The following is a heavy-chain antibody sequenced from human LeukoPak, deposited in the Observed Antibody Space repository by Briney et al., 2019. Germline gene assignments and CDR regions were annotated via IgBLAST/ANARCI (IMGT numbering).Heavy chain of an antibody. J-gene: IGHJ4*02. Sequence: PGGSLRLSCAASGFTFSDRYIDWVRQAPGKGLEWVGRSRNKANSYTTEYAASVKGRFTISRDESKNLLYLQVNSLTTEDTAVYYCTRCSTGTRLYYFDYWGQGTLVTVSS. CDR1: GFTFSDRY. CDR2: SRNKANSYTT. D-gene: IGHD1/OR15-1a*01. CDR3: TRCSTGTRLYYFDY. V-gene: IGHV3-72*01.